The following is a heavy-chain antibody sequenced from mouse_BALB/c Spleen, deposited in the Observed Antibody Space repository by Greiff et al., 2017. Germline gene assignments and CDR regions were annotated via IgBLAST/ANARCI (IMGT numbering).Heavy chain of an antibody. J-gene: IGHJ4*01. Sequence: VQLKESGPSLVKPSQTLSLTCSVTGDSITSGYWNWIRKFPGNKLEYMGYISYSGSTDYNPSLKSRISITRDTSKNQYYLQLNSVTTEDTATYYCARYHRTPYEDAMDYWGQGTSVTVSS. CDR3: ARYHRTPYEDAMDY. CDR1: GDSITSGY. CDR2: ISYSGST. V-gene: IGHV3-8*02. D-gene: IGHD2-14*01.